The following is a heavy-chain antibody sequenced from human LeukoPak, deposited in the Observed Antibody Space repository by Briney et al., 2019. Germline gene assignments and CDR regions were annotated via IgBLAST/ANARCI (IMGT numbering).Heavy chain of an antibody. CDR3: ARTFDPDILTGYYIDYYYYGMDV. CDR2: ISYDGSNK. D-gene: IGHD3-9*01. CDR1: GFTFSSYG. Sequence: GGSLRLSCAASGFTFSSYGMHWVRQAPGKGLEWVAVISYDGSNKYYADSVKGRFTISRDNSKNTLYLQMNSLRAEDTAVYYCARTFDPDILTGYYIDYYYYGMDVWGQGTTVTVSS. J-gene: IGHJ6*02. V-gene: IGHV3-30*03.